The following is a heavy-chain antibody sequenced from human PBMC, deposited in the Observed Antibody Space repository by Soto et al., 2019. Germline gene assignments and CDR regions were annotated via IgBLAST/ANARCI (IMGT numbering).Heavy chain of an antibody. CDR3: ARRKRPTYFDS. J-gene: IGHJ4*02. V-gene: IGHV4-30-4*01. Sequence: TSETLSLTCTVSGGSINSGDYYWSCIRQPPGKGLEWIGSIYYSGSPYYSAALKSRVTISVETSKNQFSLKLSSVTAADTAGDYCARRKRPTYFDSCGQGTLVTVSS. CDR1: GGSINSGDYY. CDR2: IYYSGSP. D-gene: IGHD6-6*01.